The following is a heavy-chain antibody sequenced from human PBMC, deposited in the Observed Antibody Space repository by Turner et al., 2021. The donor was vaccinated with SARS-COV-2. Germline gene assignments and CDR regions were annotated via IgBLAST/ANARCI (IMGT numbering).Heavy chain of an antibody. CDR2: ISYTGRT. CDR3: ARQGGVDY. Sequence: QLQLQESGPGLVKPSETLSLTCAVSGGSISTTNHYWGWIRQPPGKGLEWIGSISYTGRTFYTPSLKSRVTLSMDTSKNHFSLKVTSVTAADTAVYYCARQGGVDYWGQGTVVTVSS. CDR1: GGSISTTNHY. V-gene: IGHV4-39*01. J-gene: IGHJ4*02.